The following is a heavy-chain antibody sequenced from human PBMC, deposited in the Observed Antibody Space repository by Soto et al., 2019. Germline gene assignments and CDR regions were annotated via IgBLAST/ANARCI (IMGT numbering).Heavy chain of an antibody. CDR2: ISYDGSNK. J-gene: IGHJ4*02. V-gene: IGHV3-30-3*01. CDR3: ARDGYCSGGSCYSGYPLDY. D-gene: IGHD2-15*01. CDR1: GFTFSSYA. Sequence: QVQLVESGGGVVQPGRSLRLSCAASGFTFSSYAMHWVRQAPGKGLEWVAVISYDGSNKYYADSVKGRFTIARDNSKNTLYLQMNSLRAEDTTVYYCARDGYCSGGSCYSGYPLDYWGQGTLVTVSS.